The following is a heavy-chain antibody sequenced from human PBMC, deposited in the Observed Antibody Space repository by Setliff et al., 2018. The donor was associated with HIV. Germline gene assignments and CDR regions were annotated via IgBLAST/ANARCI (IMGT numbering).Heavy chain of an antibody. J-gene: IGHJ4*02. CDR2: FYTSGST. CDR1: GGSFTTYY. CDR3: ARSNPGITAGLLAY. D-gene: IGHD6-13*01. Sequence: PSETLSLTCTVSGGSFTTYYWSWLRQPPGKELEWIGYFYTSGSTNYNPALKSRVTMSIDTSKNQISLKLNSVTAADTATYYCARSNPGITAGLLAYWGPGTLVTVSS. V-gene: IGHV4-4*09.